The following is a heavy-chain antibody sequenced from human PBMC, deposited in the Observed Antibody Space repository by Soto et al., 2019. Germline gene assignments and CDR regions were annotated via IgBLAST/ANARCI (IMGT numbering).Heavy chain of an antibody. Sequence: PGESLXISCKGSGYSFTDHWIGWVRQMPGKGLEWMGIVNPGDSDTRYSPSFQGQVIFSVDKSISAAYLQWSSLKAPDTAMYFCARLEAGIGWPYYFDYWGQGTLVTVSS. J-gene: IGHJ4*02. V-gene: IGHV5-51*01. CDR2: VNPGDSDT. CDR1: GYSFTDHW. CDR3: ARLEAGIGWPYYFDY. D-gene: IGHD6-19*01.